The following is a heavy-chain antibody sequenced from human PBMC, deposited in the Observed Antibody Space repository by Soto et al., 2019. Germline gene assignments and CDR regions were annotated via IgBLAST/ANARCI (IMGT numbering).Heavy chain of an antibody. V-gene: IGHV1-69*02. J-gene: IGHJ6*03. Sequence: QVQLVQSGAEVKKPGSSVKVSCKASGGTFSSYTISWVRQAPGQGLEWMGRIIPILGIANYAQKFQGRVTITAEKSTSTAYMELSSLRSEDTAVYYCARQGYCSGGSCYFAQFYYYMDVWGKGTTVTVSS. CDR1: GGTFSSYT. D-gene: IGHD2-15*01. CDR3: ARQGYCSGGSCYFAQFYYYMDV. CDR2: IIPILGIA.